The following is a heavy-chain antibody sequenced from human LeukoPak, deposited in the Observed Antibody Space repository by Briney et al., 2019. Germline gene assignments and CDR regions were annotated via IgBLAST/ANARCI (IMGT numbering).Heavy chain of an antibody. Sequence: TSETLSLTCAVYGGSFSGYYWSWIRQPPGKGLEWIGEINHSGSTNYNPSLKSRVTISVDTSKNQFSLKLSSVTAADTAVYYCASMVRGRFDPWGQGTLVTVSS. CDR2: INHSGST. CDR1: GGSFSGYY. J-gene: IGHJ5*02. CDR3: ASMVRGRFDP. V-gene: IGHV4-34*01. D-gene: IGHD3-10*01.